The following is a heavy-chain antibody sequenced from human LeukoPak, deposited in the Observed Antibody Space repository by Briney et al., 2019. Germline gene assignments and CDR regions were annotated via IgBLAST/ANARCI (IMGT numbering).Heavy chain of an antibody. J-gene: IGHJ4*02. Sequence: GRSLRLSCAASGFTFSSYAMHWVRQAPGKGLEWVAVISYDGSNKYYADSVKGRFTISRDNSKNTLYLQMNSLRAEDTAVYYCAKDLGRWLRTLSGFDYWGQGTLVTASS. CDR3: AKDLGRWLRTLSGFDY. D-gene: IGHD5-24*01. V-gene: IGHV3-30-3*01. CDR2: ISYDGSNK. CDR1: GFTFSSYA.